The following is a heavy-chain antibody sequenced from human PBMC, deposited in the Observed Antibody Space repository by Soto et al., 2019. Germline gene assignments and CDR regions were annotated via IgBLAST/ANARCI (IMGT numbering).Heavy chain of an antibody. Sequence: ASVKVSCKASGYTFTGYYVHWVRQAPGQGLEWMGWINPNSGDTYLAQRFQGRVTMNRDTSTGTAYMELRGLTSDDTAEYYCAKGGAIVAAGTRVYLYNAMDVWGQGTTVTVSS. CDR1: GYTFTGYY. D-gene: IGHD1-26*01. J-gene: IGHJ6*02. CDR2: INPNSGDT. V-gene: IGHV1-2*02. CDR3: AKGGAIVAAGTRVYLYNAMDV.